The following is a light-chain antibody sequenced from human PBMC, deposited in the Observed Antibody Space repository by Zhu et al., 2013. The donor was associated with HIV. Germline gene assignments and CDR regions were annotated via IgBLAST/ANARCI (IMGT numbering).Light chain of an antibody. CDR2: DNN. CDR1: SSNIGSHF. Sequence: QSVLTQPPSVSAAPGQKVTISCPGSSSNIGSHFVSWYQQLLPGTAPKLLIYDNNKRPSGIPDRFSGSKSGTSATLGITGLQTGDEADYYCATWDSRLSAVVFGGGTKLIVL. J-gene: IGLJ3*02. CDR3: ATWDSRLSAVV. V-gene: IGLV1-51*01.